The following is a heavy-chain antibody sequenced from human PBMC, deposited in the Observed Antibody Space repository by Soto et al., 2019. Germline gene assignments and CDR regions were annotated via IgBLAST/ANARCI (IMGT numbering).Heavy chain of an antibody. CDR1: GFTFSSYG. Sequence: QVQLVESGGGVVQPGRSLRLSCAASGFTFSSYGMYWVRQAPGKGLEWVAVISYDGSNTYYADSVKGRFTISRDNPKNTLYLQMNSLRAEDSALYYCANVPRSTMIVVNGWGQGTLVTVSS. D-gene: IGHD3-22*01. CDR2: ISYDGSNT. CDR3: ANVPRSTMIVVNG. J-gene: IGHJ4*02. V-gene: IGHV3-30*18.